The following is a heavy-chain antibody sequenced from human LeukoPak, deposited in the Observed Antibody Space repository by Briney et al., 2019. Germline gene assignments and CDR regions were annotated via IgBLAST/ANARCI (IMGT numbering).Heavy chain of an antibody. CDR2: ISAYNGNT. J-gene: IGHJ3*02. Sequence: ASVKVSCKASGYTFTSYGISWVRQAPGQGLEWMGWISAYNGNTNYAQKLQGRVTMTTDTSTSTAYMELRSLRSDDTAVYYCARDRGGSGGWSNDAFDIWGQGTMVTVSS. D-gene: IGHD6-19*01. V-gene: IGHV1-18*01. CDR3: ARDRGGSGGWSNDAFDI. CDR1: GYTFTSYG.